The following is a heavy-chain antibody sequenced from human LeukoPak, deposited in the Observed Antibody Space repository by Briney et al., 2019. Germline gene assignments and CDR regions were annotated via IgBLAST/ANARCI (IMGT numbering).Heavy chain of an antibody. CDR2: IYPGDSDT. Sequence: GESLKTSCKGSGYSFTIYWIGGGRQMPGKGLEWMGIIYPGDSDTRYSPSVEGPVTISAHKSISTAYLQWSSLKASDSAIYYCASAGPGHYYDSSGYPGAFDIWGQGTIVTVSS. CDR1: GYSFTIYW. J-gene: IGHJ3*02. D-gene: IGHD3-22*01. CDR3: ASAGPGHYYDSSGYPGAFDI. V-gene: IGHV5-51*01.